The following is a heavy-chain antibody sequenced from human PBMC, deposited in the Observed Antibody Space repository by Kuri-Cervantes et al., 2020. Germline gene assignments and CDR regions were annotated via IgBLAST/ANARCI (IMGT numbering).Heavy chain of an antibody. CDR2: MNPNSGNT. V-gene: IGHV1-8*02. D-gene: IGHD3-22*01. CDR1: GYTFTSYD. Sequence: ASVKVSCKASGYTFTSYDINWVRQATGQGLEWMGWMNPNSGNTGYAQKFQGRVTMTTDTSTSTAYMELRSLRSDDTAVYYCARAGSGYRYWYFDLWGRGTLVTVSS. CDR3: ARAGSGYRYWYFDL. J-gene: IGHJ2*01.